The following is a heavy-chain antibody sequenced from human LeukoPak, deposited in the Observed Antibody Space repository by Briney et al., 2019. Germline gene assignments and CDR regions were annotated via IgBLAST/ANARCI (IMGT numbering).Heavy chain of an antibody. V-gene: IGHV3-48*01. CDR3: ARTYYDILTGYNPYFDY. J-gene: IGHJ4*02. Sequence: WGSLRLSCAASGFTFSSYSMNWVGQAPGKGLEWVSYISSSSSTIYYADSVKGRFTISRDNAKNSLYLQMNSLRAEDTAVYYCARTYYDILTGYNPYFDYWGQGILVTVSS. CDR1: GFTFSSYS. D-gene: IGHD3-9*01. CDR2: ISSSSSTI.